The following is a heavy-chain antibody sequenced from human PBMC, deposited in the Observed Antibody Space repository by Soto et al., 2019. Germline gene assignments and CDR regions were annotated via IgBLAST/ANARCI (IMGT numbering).Heavy chain of an antibody. CDR2: IYSNGIT. V-gene: IGHV4-4*07. CDR1: GGPISGYF. CDR3: ARGPGSYNWFDL. J-gene: IGHJ5*02. Sequence: QVQLQESGPGLVKPSETLSLTCSVSGGPISGYFWSWIRQPAGKGLEWIGRIYSNGITVYNPSPATRVTMSVDTSKNHFSLRLSSLTAADTAVYYCARGPGSYNWFDLWGQGTLVTVSS. D-gene: IGHD3-10*01.